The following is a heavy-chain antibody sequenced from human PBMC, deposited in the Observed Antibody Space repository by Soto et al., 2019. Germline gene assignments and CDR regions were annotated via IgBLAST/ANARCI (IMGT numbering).Heavy chain of an antibody. Sequence: GGSLRLSCVASGFTFSSYAMTRVRQAPGKGLEWVSAISGGDGSPSYADSVKGRFTISRDNSKNTLYLHMNSLRADDTAAYYCAKWHTYNYDSLAFSGFDCWGQGTQVTVSS. CDR1: GFTFSSYA. CDR2: ISGGDGSP. D-gene: IGHD3-16*01. CDR3: AKWHTYNYDSLAFSGFDC. V-gene: IGHV3-23*01. J-gene: IGHJ4*02.